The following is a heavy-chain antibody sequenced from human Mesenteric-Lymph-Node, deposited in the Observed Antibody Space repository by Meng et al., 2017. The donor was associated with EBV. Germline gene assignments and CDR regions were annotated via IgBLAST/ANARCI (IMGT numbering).Heavy chain of an antibody. V-gene: IGHV4-59*01. CDR3: TRFLRGYIGSLDF. CDR1: GGSMGSYF. Sequence: QVQLQEAGPGLVKPSEPLSPTCTVSGGSMGSYFWGWSRQPPGKGLEWIGYIYYNGNTNYNPSLKSRVTISVDTSNNHFSLKLSSVTAADTAVYYCTRFLRGYIGSLDFWGQGTLVTVSS. D-gene: IGHD5-12*01. J-gene: IGHJ4*02. CDR2: IYYNGNT.